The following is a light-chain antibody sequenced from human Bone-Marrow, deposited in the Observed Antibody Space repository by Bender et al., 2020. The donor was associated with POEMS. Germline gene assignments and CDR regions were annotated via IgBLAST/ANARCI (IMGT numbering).Light chain of an antibody. CDR1: SSDVGAYDY. CDR3: SLYAGSNQAV. CDR2: DVS. Sequence: QSALTQPRSVSGSPGQSVTISCTGTSSDVGAYDYVSWYQQHPGKAPKLMIYDVSKRPSGISDRFSGSKSGNTASLTVSGLQAEDDADYYCSLYAGSNQAVFGGGTKLTVL. V-gene: IGLV2-11*01. J-gene: IGLJ2*01.